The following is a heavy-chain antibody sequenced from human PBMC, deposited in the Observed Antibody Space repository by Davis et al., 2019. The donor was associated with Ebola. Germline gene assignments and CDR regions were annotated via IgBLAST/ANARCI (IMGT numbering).Heavy chain of an antibody. CDR2: IYYSGTT. Sequence: PSETLSLTCLVSDDSMTSSSYYWGWIRQSPGKGPEWIGSIYYSGTTFYNPSFKSRVTISADASRHQFSLRVTSVTAADTATYYCVRQKEDGLPSDGFDVWGQGTKVIVSS. V-gene: IGHV4-39*01. CDR3: VRQKEDGLPSDGFDV. CDR1: DDSMTSSSYY. J-gene: IGHJ3*01.